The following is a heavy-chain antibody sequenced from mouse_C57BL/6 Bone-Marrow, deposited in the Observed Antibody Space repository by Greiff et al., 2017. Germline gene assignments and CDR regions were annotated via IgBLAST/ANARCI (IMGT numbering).Heavy chain of an antibody. CDR1: GYTFTSYW. Sequence: VQLQQPGAELVKPGASVTLSCKASGYTFTSYWMQWGQHRPGQGLEWIGEIDPSVSYTNYTQKFKSKATLTVDTPSSTAYMQLSSLTSEDSAVYFCARGVLRGDYWGQGTSGTVSS. J-gene: IGHJ4*01. CDR3: ARGVLRGDY. D-gene: IGHD1-1*01. V-gene: IGHV1-50*01. CDR2: IDPSVSYT.